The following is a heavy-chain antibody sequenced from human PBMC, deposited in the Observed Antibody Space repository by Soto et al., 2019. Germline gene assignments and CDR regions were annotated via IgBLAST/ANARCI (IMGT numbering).Heavy chain of an antibody. CDR2: IYYSGST. V-gene: IGHV4-39*07. CDR3: AVIQDLEVCAQET. Sequence: SETLSLTCTVSGGSISSSSYYWGWIRQPPGKGLEWIRSIYYSGSTYYNPSLKRRVTISVDTSKNQFSLKVSSVTAADAAGYYGAVIQDLEVCAQETWVHVTTVTISS. D-gene: IGHD2-8*02. CDR1: GGSISSSSYY. J-gene: IGHJ6*02.